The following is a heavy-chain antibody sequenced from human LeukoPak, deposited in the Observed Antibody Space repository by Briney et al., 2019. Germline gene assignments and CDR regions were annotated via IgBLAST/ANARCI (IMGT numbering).Heavy chain of an antibody. CDR1: GLSFGDSA. Sequence: PGGSLRLSCRVSGLSFGDSAVTWVRQAQGKGLEWVGCTRSKVYRGSTDYAASVKGRFIISRDESESIAYLQMDSLRTEDTAMYYCARGERDFDYWGQGTLVTVSS. CDR3: ARGERDFDY. V-gene: IGHV3-49*04. J-gene: IGHJ4*02. CDR2: TRSKVYRGST. D-gene: IGHD3-16*01.